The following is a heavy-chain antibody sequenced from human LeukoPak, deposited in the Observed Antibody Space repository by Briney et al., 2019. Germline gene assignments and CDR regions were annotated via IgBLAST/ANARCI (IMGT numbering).Heavy chain of an antibody. CDR1: GGSISSYY. CDR2: IYYSGST. J-gene: IGHJ4*02. V-gene: IGHV4-59*01. Sequence: KPSETLSLTCTVSGGSISSYYWSWIRQPPGKGLEWIGYIYYSGSTNYNPSLKSRVTISVDTSKNQFSLKLSSVTAADTAVYYCARVAFENYDSSGVYLDYWGQGTLVTVSS. CDR3: ARVAFENYDSSGVYLDY. D-gene: IGHD3-22*01.